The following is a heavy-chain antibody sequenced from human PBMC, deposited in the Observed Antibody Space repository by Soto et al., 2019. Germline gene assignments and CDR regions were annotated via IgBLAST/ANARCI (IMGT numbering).Heavy chain of an antibody. V-gene: IGHV3-33*01. J-gene: IGHJ4*02. CDR1: GITFSNYG. D-gene: IGHD3-10*01. CDR3: ETVDNYYGSGI. Sequence: QVQLVESGGGVVQPGRSLRLSCAASGITFSNYGMHWVRQAPGKGLEWVAVIWYDGTTKFYADSVQGRFTISRDNSKSTLYLQMTSLRADDTAVYYCETVDNYYGSGIWGQGTLVTVSS. CDR2: IWYDGTTK.